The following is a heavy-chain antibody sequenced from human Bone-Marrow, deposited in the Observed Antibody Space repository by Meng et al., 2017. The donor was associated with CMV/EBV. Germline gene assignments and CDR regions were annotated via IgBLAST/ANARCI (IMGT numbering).Heavy chain of an antibody. CDR2: IYYSGST. CDR3: ASSVGATPQFDY. V-gene: IGHV4-39*01. J-gene: IGHJ4*02. Sequence: GSLRLSCTVSGGSISSSSYYWGWIRQPPGKGLEWIGSIYYSGSTYYNPSLKSRVTISLDTSKNQYSLKLSSVTAADTAVYYCASSVGATPQFDYWGQGTLVTVSS. CDR1: GGSISSSSYY. D-gene: IGHD1-26*01.